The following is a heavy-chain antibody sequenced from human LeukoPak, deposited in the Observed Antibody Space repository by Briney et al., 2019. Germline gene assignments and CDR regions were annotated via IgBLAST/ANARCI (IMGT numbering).Heavy chain of an antibody. D-gene: IGHD3-9*01. CDR3: ARAGLTQRYFDWLLHGAFDI. CDR1: GYTFTSNY. V-gene: IGHV1-46*01. CDR2: INPSGGST. Sequence: ASVKVSCKAFGYTFTSNYMHWVRQAPGQGLEWMGIINPSGGSTSYAQKFQGRVTMTRDMSTSTVYMELSSLRSEDTAVYYCARAGLTQRYFDWLLHGAFDIWGQGTMVTVSS. J-gene: IGHJ3*02.